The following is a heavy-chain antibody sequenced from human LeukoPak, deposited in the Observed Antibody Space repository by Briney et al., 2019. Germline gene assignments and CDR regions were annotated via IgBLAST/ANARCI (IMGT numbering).Heavy chain of an antibody. CDR2: IYSGGST. CDR3: ARGIHVYSNGWYFDY. Sequence: AGGSLRLSCATSGFTVSGNYMSWVRQAPGQGLEWVSVIYSGGSTYYADSVKGRFTISRDNSKNTLYLQMNSLRAEDTAVYYCARGIHVYSNGWYFDYWGQGTLVTVSS. V-gene: IGHV3-66*01. J-gene: IGHJ4*02. D-gene: IGHD6-19*01. CDR1: GFTVSGNY.